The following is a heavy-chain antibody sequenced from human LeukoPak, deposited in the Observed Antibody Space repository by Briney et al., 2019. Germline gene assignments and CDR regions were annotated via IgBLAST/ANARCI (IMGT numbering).Heavy chain of an antibody. CDR2: IYYSGST. D-gene: IGHD3-3*01. CDR1: GGSISSYY. V-gene: IGHV4-59*01. CDR3: ARGRFYYYYYMDV. Sequence: SETLSLTCTVSGGSISSYYWSWIRQPPGKGLEWIGYIYYSGSTNYNPSLKSRVTISVDTSKNQFSLKLSSVTAADTAVYYCARGRFYYYYYMDVWGKGTTVTVSS. J-gene: IGHJ6*03.